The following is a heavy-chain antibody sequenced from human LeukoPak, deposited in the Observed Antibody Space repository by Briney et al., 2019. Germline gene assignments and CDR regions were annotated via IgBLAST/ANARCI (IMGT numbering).Heavy chain of an antibody. D-gene: IGHD3-10*01. CDR3: AKDFWFGGTFYYFDY. CDR1: GFTFSSYA. Sequence: GGSLRLSCAASGFTFSSYAMSWVRQAPGKGLEWVSAISGSGGSTYYADSVKGRFTISRDNSKNTLYLQMNSLRAEDTAVYYCAKDFWFGGTFYYFDYWGQGTLVTVSS. J-gene: IGHJ4*02. V-gene: IGHV3-23*01. CDR2: ISGSGGST.